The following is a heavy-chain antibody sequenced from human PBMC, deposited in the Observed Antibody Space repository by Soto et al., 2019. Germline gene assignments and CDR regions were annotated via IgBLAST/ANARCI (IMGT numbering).Heavy chain of an antibody. CDR3: ARRIWFGENPFDY. Sequence: QVQLVQSGAEVKKPGSSVKVSCKASGGTFSSYTISWVRQAPGQGLEWMGRIIPILGIANYAQKFQGRVTITADKSTSTAYMELSSLRSEDTAVYYCARRIWFGENPFDYWGQGTLVTVSS. D-gene: IGHD3-10*01. CDR1: GGTFSSYT. CDR2: IIPILGIA. J-gene: IGHJ4*02. V-gene: IGHV1-69*02.